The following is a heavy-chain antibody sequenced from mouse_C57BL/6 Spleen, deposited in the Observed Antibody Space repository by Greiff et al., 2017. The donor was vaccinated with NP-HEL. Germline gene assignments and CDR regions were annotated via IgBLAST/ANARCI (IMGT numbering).Heavy chain of an antibody. J-gene: IGHJ3*01. CDR1: GYTFTDYE. V-gene: IGHV1-15*01. Sequence: QVQLKESGAELVRPGASVTLSCKASGYTFTDYEMHWVKQTPVHGLEWIGAIDPETGGTAYNQKFKGKAILTADKSSSTAYMELRSLTSEDSAVYYCTTIRDWFAYWGQGTLVTVSA. CDR2: IDPETGGT. CDR3: TTIRDWFAY.